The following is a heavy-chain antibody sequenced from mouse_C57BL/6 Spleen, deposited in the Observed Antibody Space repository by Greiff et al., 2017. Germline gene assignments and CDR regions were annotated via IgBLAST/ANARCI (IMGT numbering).Heavy chain of an antibody. V-gene: IGHV1-69*01. CDR3: ARGDYYDGSSYAYFDY. J-gene: IGHJ2*01. CDR2: IDPSDSYT. Sequence: VQLQQPGAELVMPGASVKLSCKASGYTFTSYWMHWVKQRPGQGLEWIGEIDPSDSYTNYSQKFKGKSTLTVDKSSSPAYMKHSSLTSRDSAVYYCARGDYYDGSSYAYFDYWGQGTTLTVSS. D-gene: IGHD1-1*01. CDR1: GYTFTSYW.